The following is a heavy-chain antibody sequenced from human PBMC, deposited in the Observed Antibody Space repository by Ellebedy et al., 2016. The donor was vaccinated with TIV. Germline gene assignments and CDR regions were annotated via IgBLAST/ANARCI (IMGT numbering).Heavy chain of an antibody. V-gene: IGHV3-7*01. J-gene: IGHJ3*01. D-gene: IGHD2-8*02. CDR3: ARGGTAGGFDV. CDR2: IKEDGSEE. CDR1: GFTFSTYW. Sequence: GGSLRLXXAASGFTFSTYWMHWVRQAPGKGLEWVANIKEDGSEEYYGDSVKGRCTIFRDNDKNSLNLQMVSLRAEDTAVYYCARGGTAGGFDVWGQGTMVTVSS.